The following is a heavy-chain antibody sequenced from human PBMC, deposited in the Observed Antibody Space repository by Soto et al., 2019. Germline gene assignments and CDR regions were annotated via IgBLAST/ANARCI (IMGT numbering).Heavy chain of an antibody. J-gene: IGHJ6*02. Sequence: EVQLLESGGGLIQPGGSLRLSCAGSGFTFSDYGMNWVRQAPGKGLEWVSGLTWGGSAYYAESVRGRFTISRDNSKSILYVQMNSLRVEDTAVYYCAKERTSSTYDGMVVWGQGTPVTVSS. CDR3: AKERTSSTYDGMVV. D-gene: IGHD6-6*01. CDR1: GFTFSDYG. V-gene: IGHV3-23*01. CDR2: LTWGGSA.